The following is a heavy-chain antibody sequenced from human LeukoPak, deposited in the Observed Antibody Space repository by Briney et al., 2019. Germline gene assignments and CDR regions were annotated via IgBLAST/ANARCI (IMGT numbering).Heavy chain of an antibody. CDR2: ISSSSSYT. CDR1: GFTVSDYY. Sequence: GGSLRLSCAASGFTVSDYYMSWIRQAPGKGLEWVSYISSSSSYTNYADSVKGRFTISRDNAKNSLYLQMNRLRAEDTAVYYCARDISGNYFDYWGQGTLVTVSS. J-gene: IGHJ4*02. D-gene: IGHD3-10*01. V-gene: IGHV3-11*05. CDR3: ARDISGNYFDY.